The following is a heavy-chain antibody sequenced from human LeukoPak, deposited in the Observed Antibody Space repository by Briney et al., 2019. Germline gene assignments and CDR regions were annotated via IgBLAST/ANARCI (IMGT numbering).Heavy chain of an antibody. V-gene: IGHV5-51*01. CDR2: IDPSDSDT. D-gene: IGHD5-12*01. Sequence: GESLKISCKASGYSFTSYWIGWVRQMPGKGLEWMGIIDPSDSDTRYSPSFQGQVTISADKSISTAYLQWSSLKASDTAMYYCARPRMDSGYDSSFDYWGQGTQVTVSS. CDR3: ARPRMDSGYDSSFDY. CDR1: GYSFTSYW. J-gene: IGHJ4*02.